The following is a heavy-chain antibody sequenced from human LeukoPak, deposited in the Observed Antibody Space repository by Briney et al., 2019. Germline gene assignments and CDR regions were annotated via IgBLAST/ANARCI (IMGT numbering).Heavy chain of an antibody. CDR3: AKVGANYYYYYGMDV. CDR2: ISYDGSNK. D-gene: IGHD1-26*01. J-gene: IGHJ6*04. CDR1: GFTFSSYG. Sequence: GGSLRLSCAASGFTFSSYGMHWVRQAPGKGLEWVAVISYDGSNKYYADSVKGRFTISRDNSKNTLYLQMNSLRAEDTAAYYCAKVGANYYYYYGMDVWGKGTTVTVSS. V-gene: IGHV3-30*18.